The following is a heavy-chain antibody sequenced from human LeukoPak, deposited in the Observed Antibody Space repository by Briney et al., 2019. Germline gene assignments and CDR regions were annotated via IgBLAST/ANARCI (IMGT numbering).Heavy chain of an antibody. CDR1: GFTFSTYA. CDR3: SKERAGYTNPYYFDY. J-gene: IGHJ4*02. Sequence: GGSLRLSCAASGFTFSTYAMSWVRQAPGKGLEWVSPISGSGANTYYADSVRGRFTISRDKYKNTLYLHMNSLRDEDAAVYYFSKERAGYTNPYYFDYWGQGTLVTVSS. V-gene: IGHV3-23*01. D-gene: IGHD3-16*02. CDR2: ISGSGANT.